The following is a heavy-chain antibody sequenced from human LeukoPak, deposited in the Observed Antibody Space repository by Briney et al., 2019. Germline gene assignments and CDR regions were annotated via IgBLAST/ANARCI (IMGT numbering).Heavy chain of an antibody. CDR1: GYTFTGYY. CDR2: INPNSGGT. D-gene: IGHD5-12*01. Sequence: GASVKVSCKASGYTFTGYYMHWVRQAPGQGLEWMGWINPNSGGTNYVQKFQGRVTMTRDTSISTAYMELSRLRSDDTAVYYCARDVVATITGWFDPWGQGTLVTVSS. CDR3: ARDVVATITGWFDP. V-gene: IGHV1-2*02. J-gene: IGHJ5*02.